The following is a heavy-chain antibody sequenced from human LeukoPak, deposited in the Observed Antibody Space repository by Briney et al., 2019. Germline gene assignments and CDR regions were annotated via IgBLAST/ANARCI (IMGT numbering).Heavy chain of an antibody. D-gene: IGHD3-16*01. CDR1: GYTFTGYY. CDR3: AILAGDSLFDY. V-gene: IGHV1-2*02. Sequence: ASVKVSCKASGYTFTGYYMHWVRQAPGQGLEWMGWINPNSGGTSYAQKFQGRVTMTRDTSISTAYMELSRPRSDDTAVYYCAILAGDSLFDYWGQGTLVTVSS. CDR2: INPNSGGT. J-gene: IGHJ4*02.